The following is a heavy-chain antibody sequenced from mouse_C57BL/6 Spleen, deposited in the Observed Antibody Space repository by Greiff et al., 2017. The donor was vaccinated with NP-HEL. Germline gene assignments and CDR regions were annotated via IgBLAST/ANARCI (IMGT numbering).Heavy chain of an antibody. D-gene: IGHD1-1*01. CDR2: IYPRDGST. Sequence: VQLQESDAELVKPGASVKISCKVSGYTFTDHTIHWMKQRPEQGLEWIGYIYPRDGSTKYNEKFKGKATLTADKSSSTAYMQLNSLTSEDSAVYFCARSGGSSYFYWYFDVWGTGTTVTVSS. J-gene: IGHJ1*03. CDR3: ARSGGSSYFYWYFDV. V-gene: IGHV1-78*01. CDR1: GYTFTDHT.